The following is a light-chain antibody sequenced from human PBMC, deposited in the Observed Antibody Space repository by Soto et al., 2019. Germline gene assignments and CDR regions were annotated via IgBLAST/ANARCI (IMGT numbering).Light chain of an antibody. J-gene: IGKJ5*01. CDR2: DTS. CDR1: QSVSSK. Sequence: MTQSPATLSVSPGERATLSCRASQSVSSKLAWYQQRPGQAPRLLIYDTSTRATGIPARFSGSGSGTEFTLTISSLQSEDFAVYYCQQYSNWPPITFGQGTRLEN. CDR3: QQYSNWPPIT. V-gene: IGKV3-15*01.